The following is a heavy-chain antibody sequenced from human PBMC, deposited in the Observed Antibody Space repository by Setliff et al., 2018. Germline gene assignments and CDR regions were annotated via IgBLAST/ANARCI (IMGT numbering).Heavy chain of an antibody. J-gene: IGHJ6*03. D-gene: IGHD5-18*01. CDR2: TIPMFGST. Sequence: ASVKVSCKASGDTLSSYGISWVRQAPGQGLEWMGGTIPMFGSTSYAQKFQGRVTIITDESTTTAYMELSSLGSEDTAVYYCVREGVDTRSSTDYRYYMDVWGKGTTVTVS. CDR1: GDTLSSYG. V-gene: IGHV1-69*05. CDR3: VREGVDTRSSTDYRYYMDV.